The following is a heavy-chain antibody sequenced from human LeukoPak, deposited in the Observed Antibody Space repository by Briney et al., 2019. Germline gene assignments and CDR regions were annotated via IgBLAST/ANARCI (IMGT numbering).Heavy chain of an antibody. CDR3: ARSGAIWYYYYYYMDV. D-gene: IGHD2-2*01. V-gene: IGHV1-46*01. Sequence: ASVKVSCKASGYTFTSYYMHWVRQAPGQGLEWMGIINPSGGSTSYAQKFQGRVTMTRDTFTSTVYMELSSLRSEDTAVYYCARSGAIWYYYYYYMDVWGKGTTVTVSS. CDR1: GYTFTSYY. CDR2: INPSGGST. J-gene: IGHJ6*03.